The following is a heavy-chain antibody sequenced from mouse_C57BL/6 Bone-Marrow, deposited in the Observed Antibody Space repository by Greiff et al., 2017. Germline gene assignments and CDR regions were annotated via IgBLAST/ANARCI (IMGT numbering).Heavy chain of an antibody. CDR3: ARDLFYYYGPPGFAY. CDR1: GYSITSGYY. CDR2: ISYDGSN. J-gene: IGHJ3*01. V-gene: IGHV3-6*01. D-gene: IGHD1-1*01. Sequence: EVHLVESGPGLVKPSQSLSLTCSVTGYSITSGYYWNWIRQFPGNKLEWMGYISYDGSNNYNPSLKNRISITRDTSKNQFFLKLNSVTTEDTATYYCARDLFYYYGPPGFAYWGQGTLVTVSA.